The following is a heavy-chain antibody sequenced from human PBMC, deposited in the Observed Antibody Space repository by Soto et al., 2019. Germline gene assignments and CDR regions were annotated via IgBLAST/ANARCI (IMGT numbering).Heavy chain of an antibody. Sequence: QVQLQQWGAGLLKPSETLSLTCAVYGGSFSGYYWTWIRQPPGTGLEWIGEINHSGSTNYNPSLNXXVTISVDSSTNHFSLTLTSVTAPDTAVYYCARDKITGLFDYWGQGTLVTVSS. CDR2: INHSGST. V-gene: IGHV4-34*01. CDR1: GGSFSGYY. CDR3: ARDKITGLFDY. D-gene: IGHD2-8*02. J-gene: IGHJ4*02.